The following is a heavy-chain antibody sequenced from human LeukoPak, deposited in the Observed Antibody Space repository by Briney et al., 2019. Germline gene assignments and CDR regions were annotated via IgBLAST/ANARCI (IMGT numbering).Heavy chain of an antibody. J-gene: IGHJ3*02. CDR1: GGSISSYY. V-gene: IGHV4-59*01. D-gene: IGHD6-6*01. Sequence: SETLSLTCTVSGGSISSYYWSWIRQPPGKGLEWIGYIYYSGSTNYNPSLKSRVTISVDTPKNQFSLKLSSVTAADTAVYYCARGRGYSSSSGAFDIWGQGTMVTVSS. CDR3: ARGRGYSSSSGAFDI. CDR2: IYYSGST.